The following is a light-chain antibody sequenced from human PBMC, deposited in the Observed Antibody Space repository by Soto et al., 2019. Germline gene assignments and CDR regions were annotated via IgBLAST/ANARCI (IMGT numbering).Light chain of an antibody. CDR1: SSNIGSNT. V-gene: IGLV1-44*01. Sequence: QSVLTQPPSASGTPGQRVSFSCSGTSSNIGSNTVTWYYQFPGTAPKLLIYSNDQRPSGVPDRFSGSKSGTSASLAISGRQSDDEADYYCAAWDDSLNARVFGGGTKVTVL. J-gene: IGLJ2*01. CDR2: SND. CDR3: AAWDDSLNARV.